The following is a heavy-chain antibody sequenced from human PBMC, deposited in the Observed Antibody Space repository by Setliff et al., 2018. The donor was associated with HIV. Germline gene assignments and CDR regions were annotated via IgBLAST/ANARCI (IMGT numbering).Heavy chain of an antibody. CDR1: DSGTYY. CDR3: ARDVLDLVISVYGF. CDR2: VSSRGDT. Sequence: PSETLSLTCTVSDSGTYYWSWIRQSAGKGLEWIGRVSSRGDTNYNPSLKSRVTMSVDTSKNQFSLKLNSVTAADTAVYYCARDVLDLVISVYGFWGQGIPVTVSS. V-gene: IGHV4-4*07. D-gene: IGHD3-22*01. J-gene: IGHJ4*02.